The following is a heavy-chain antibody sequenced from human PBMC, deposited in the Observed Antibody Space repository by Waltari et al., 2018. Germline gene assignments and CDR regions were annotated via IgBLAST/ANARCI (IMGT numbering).Heavy chain of an antibody. Sequence: QVQLVQSGPEVKQPGASVRVSCKPSGYTCTSHYLHWVRQAPGQGLEWMAWINSNTGDSQSAQTFQGRVTVTKDTSLTTVYLELSGLRSDDTALYYCARETLPGNKIIDYWGQGTLVTVSS. D-gene: IGHD1-1*01. J-gene: IGHJ4*02. CDR2: INSNTGDS. CDR3: ARETLPGNKIIDY. V-gene: IGHV1-2*02. CDR1: GYTCTSHY.